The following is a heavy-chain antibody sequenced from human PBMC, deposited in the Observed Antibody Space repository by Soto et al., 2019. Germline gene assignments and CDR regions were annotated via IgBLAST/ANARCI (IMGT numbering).Heavy chain of an antibody. J-gene: IGHJ6*02. CDR2: ISSSSSYI. CDR3: ARELYGDYVVGYYYYGMDV. V-gene: IGHV3-21*01. Sequence: EVQLVESGGGLVKPGGSLRLSCAASGFTFSSYSMNWVRQAPGKGLEWVSSISSSSSYIYYADSVKGRFTISRDNAKNSLYLQMNSLRAEDTAVYYCARELYGDYVVGYYYYGMDVWGQGTTVTVSS. D-gene: IGHD4-17*01. CDR1: GFTFSSYS.